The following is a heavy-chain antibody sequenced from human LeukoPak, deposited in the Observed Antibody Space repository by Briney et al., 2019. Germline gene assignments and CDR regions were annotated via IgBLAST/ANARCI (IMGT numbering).Heavy chain of an antibody. CDR1: GYTFTGYD. J-gene: IGHJ4*02. Sequence: ASVKVSCKASGYTFTGYDMHWVRQAPGQGLEWMGWINPNSGGTNYAQKFQGGVTMTRDTSISTAYMELSRLRSDDTGVYYCATIPNYYDSSGYPNYFDYWGQGTLVTVSS. V-gene: IGHV1-2*02. CDR3: ATIPNYYDSSGYPNYFDY. CDR2: INPNSGGT. D-gene: IGHD3-22*01.